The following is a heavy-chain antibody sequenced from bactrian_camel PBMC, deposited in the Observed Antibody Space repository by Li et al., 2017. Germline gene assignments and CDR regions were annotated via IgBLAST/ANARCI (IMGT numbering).Heavy chain of an antibody. D-gene: IGHD6*01. CDR1: VTYSGHC. V-gene: IGHV3S1*01. J-gene: IGHJ4*01. CDR3: AEGRGSRGEHCYSLNY. CDR2: IAGSSRN. Sequence: QVQLVESGGGSVQTGGSLRLSCVTVTYSGHCTGWFRQAPGKDREGVSWIAGSSRNDHAGPAKGRFTISRDSAKNTVYLQMNNLQPEDTATYYCAEGRGSRGEHCYSLNYWGQGTQVTVS.